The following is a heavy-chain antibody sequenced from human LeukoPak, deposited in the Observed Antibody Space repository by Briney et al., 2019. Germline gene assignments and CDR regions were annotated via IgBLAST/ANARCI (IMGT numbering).Heavy chain of an antibody. D-gene: IGHD3-10*01. CDR3: ARDGIREGLTMVRGVIDY. J-gene: IGHJ4*02. V-gene: IGHV4-31*03. CDR1: GGSISSGGYY. Sequence: SETLSLTCTVSGGSISSGGYYWSWIRQHPGKGLEWIGYIYYSGSTYYNPSLKSRVTISVDTSKNQFSLKLSSVTAADTAVYYCARDGIREGLTMVRGVIDYWGQGTLVTFSS. CDR2: IYYSGST.